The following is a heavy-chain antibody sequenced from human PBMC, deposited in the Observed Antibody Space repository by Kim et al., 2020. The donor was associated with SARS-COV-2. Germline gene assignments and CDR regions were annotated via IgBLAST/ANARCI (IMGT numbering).Heavy chain of an antibody. CDR3: ARLPLCCDIRTSHTFSY. Sequence: ASVKVSCKASGYTFTGYSVHWVRQAPGQGLEWMGWIAPNSGDTNYAQKFQGRVTMTRDTSTNAAYMELSRLKSDDTAMYYCARLPLCCDIRTSHTFSYWGQRALVTVSS. CDR1: GYTFTGYS. D-gene: IGHD3-22*01. J-gene: IGHJ4*02. V-gene: IGHV1-2*02. CDR2: IAPNSGDT.